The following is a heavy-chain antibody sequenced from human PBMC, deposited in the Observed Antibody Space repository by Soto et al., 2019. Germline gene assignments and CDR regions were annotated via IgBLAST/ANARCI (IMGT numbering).Heavy chain of an antibody. CDR3: ARTPGNGYNWYFXY. J-gene: IGHJ4*02. CDR2: IYYSGAT. CDR1: GDSVRSGSYY. V-gene: IGHV4-61*01. Sequence: PSETLSLTCTVSGDSVRSGSYYWSWIRQPPGKGLEWIGYIYYSGATNYNPFLKGRVTISVDTSRNQFSLKLSSVTAADTAVYYCARTPGNGYNWYFXYWGQGTLVXVSS. D-gene: IGHD5-12*01.